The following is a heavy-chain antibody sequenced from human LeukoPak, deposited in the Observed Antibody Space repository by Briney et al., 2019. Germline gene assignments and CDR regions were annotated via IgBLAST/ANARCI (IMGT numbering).Heavy chain of an antibody. D-gene: IGHD1-26*01. V-gene: IGHV4-34*01. CDR3: ARGRRSGSYRYYYYMDV. J-gene: IGHJ6*03. CDR2: INHSGST. Sequence: SETPSLTCAVYGGSFSGYYWSWIRQPPGKGLEWIGEINHSGSTNYNPSLKSRVTISVDTSKNQFSLKLSSVTAADTAVYYCARGRRSGSYRYYYYMDVWGKGTTVTVSS. CDR1: GGSFSGYY.